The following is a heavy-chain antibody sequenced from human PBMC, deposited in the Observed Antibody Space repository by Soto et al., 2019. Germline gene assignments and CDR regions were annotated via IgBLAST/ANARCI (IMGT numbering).Heavy chain of an antibody. CDR3: AKSTRDIIVVVAARLDY. J-gene: IGHJ4*02. CDR1: GFSFSSYA. CDR2: ISGSGATT. Sequence: GGSLRLSCAASGFSFSSYALNWVRQSPGKGLEWVSVISGSGATTYYADSVRGRFTISRDDSKNTLYLQMNSLRVEDTAVYYCAKSTRDIIVVVAARLDYWGQGTLVTVSS. V-gene: IGHV3-23*01. D-gene: IGHD2-15*01.